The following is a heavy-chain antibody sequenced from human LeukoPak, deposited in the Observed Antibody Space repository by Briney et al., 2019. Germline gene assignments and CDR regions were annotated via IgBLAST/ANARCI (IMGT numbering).Heavy chain of an antibody. J-gene: IGHJ4*02. CDR1: GFTFSSYA. Sequence: GGSLRLSCAASGFTFSSYAMHWVRQAPGKGLEWVAVISYDGSNKYYADSVKGRFTISRDNSKNTLYLQMNSLRAEDTAVYYCARGQVRYCSSTSCLGFFHYWGQGTLVTVSS. CDR3: ARGQVRYCSSTSCLGFFHY. V-gene: IGHV3-30-3*01. D-gene: IGHD2-2*01. CDR2: ISYDGSNK.